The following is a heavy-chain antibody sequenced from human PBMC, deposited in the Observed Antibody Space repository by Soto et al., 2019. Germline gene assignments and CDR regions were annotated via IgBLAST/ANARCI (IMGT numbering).Heavy chain of an antibody. Sequence: QVQLVQSGAEVKKPGASVKVSCKASGYTFTSYDINWVRQATGQGLEWMGWMNPNSGNTGYAQKFQGRVTMTRNTSISTAYRELSSLRSEATAVYYCARERSAAGTGWFDPWGQGTLVTVSS. J-gene: IGHJ5*02. CDR3: ARERSAAGTGWFDP. D-gene: IGHD6-13*01. CDR1: GYTFTSYD. CDR2: MNPNSGNT. V-gene: IGHV1-8*01.